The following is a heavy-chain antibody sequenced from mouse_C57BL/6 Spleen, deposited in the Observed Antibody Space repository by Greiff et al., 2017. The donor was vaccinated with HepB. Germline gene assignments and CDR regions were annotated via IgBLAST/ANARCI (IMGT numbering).Heavy chain of an antibody. CDR3: ARKRNYYGSSLRDYYAMDY. Sequence: EVKLQESGPVLVKPGASVKMSCKASGYTFTDYYMNWVKQSHGKSLEWIGVINPYNGGTSYNQKFKGKATLTVDKSSSTAYMELNSLTSEDSAVYYCARKRNYYGSSLRDYYAMDYWGQGTSVTVSS. CDR1: GYTFTDYY. CDR2: INPYNGGT. D-gene: IGHD1-1*01. J-gene: IGHJ4*01. V-gene: IGHV1-19*01.